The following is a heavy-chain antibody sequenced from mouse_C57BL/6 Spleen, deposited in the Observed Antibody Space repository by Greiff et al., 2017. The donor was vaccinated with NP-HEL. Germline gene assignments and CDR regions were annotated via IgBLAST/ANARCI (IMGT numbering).Heavy chain of an antibody. CDR1: GFTFSDYG. J-gene: IGHJ4*01. V-gene: IGHV5-17*01. CDR2: ISSGSSTI. D-gene: IGHD1-1*01. CDR3: ARGGSITTVVNYAMDY. Sequence: EVKLVESGGGLVKPGGSLKLSCAASGFTFSDYGMHWVRQAPEKGLEWVAYISSGSSTIYYADTVKGRFTISRDNTKNTLFLQMTSLRSEDTAMYYCARGGSITTVVNYAMDYWGQGTSVTVSS.